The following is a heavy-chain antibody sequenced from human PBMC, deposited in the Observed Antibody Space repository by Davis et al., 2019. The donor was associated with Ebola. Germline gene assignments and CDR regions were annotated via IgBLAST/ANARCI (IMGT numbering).Heavy chain of an antibody. CDR3: ARGYPMDIVVALAFDI. V-gene: IGHV3-21*01. CDR2: ISSSSSYI. Sequence: GESLKISCAASGFTFSSYSMNWVRQAPGKGLEWVSSISSSSSYIYYADSVKGRFTISRDNAKNSLYLQMNSLRAEDTAVYYCARGYPMDIVVALAFDIWGQGTTVTVSS. J-gene: IGHJ3*02. D-gene: IGHD2-2*03. CDR1: GFTFSSYS.